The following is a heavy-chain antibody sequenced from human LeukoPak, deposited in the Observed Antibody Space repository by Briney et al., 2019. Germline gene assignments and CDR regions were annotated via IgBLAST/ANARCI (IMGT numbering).Heavy chain of an antibody. J-gene: IGHJ5*02. CDR3: ARGRFTLPGIAVAGNWFDP. CDR1: GHTFTSYD. CDR2: MNPNSGNT. D-gene: IGHD6-19*01. V-gene: IGHV1-8*01. Sequence: ASVKVSCKASGHTFTSYDINWVRQATGQGLEWMGWMNPNSGNTGYAQKFQGRVTMTRNTSISTAYMELSSLRSEDTAVYYCARGRFTLPGIAVAGNWFDPWGQGTLVTVSS.